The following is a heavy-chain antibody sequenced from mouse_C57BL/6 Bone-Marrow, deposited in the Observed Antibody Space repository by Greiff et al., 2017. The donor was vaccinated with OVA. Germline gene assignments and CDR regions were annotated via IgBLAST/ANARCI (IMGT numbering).Heavy chain of an antibody. CDR3: VRQGFRYYYPWYFDV. J-gene: IGHJ1*03. CDR1: GFSFNTYA. CDR2: IRSKSNNYAT. Sequence: VQLKESGGGLVQPKGSLKLSCAASGFSFNTYAMNWVRQAPGKGLEWVARIRSKSNNYATYYADSVKDRFTISRDDSESMLYLQMNNLKTEDTAMYYCVRQGFRYYYPWYFDVWGTGTTVTVSS. D-gene: IGHD1-1*01. V-gene: IGHV10-1*01.